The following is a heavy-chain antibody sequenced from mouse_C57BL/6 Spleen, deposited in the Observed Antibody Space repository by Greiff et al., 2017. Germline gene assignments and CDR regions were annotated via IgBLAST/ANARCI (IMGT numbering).Heavy chain of an antibody. CDR1: GYAFSSSW. Sequence: VKLQESGPELVKPGASVKISCKASGYAFSSSWMNWVKQRPGKGLEWIGRIYPGDGDTNYNGKFKGKATLTADKSSSTAYMQLSSLTSEDSAVYFCASIDYGSRGGYFDVWGTGTTVTVSS. D-gene: IGHD1-1*01. J-gene: IGHJ1*03. V-gene: IGHV1-82*01. CDR2: IYPGDGDT. CDR3: ASIDYGSRGGYFDV.